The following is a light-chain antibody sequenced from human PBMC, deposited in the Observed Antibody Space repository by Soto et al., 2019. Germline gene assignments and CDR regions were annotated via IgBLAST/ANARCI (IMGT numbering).Light chain of an antibody. CDR3: SSYTSSTPYV. V-gene: IGLV2-14*01. Sequence: QSALTQPASVSGSPGQSITISCTGTSSDVGGYNYVSWYQHHPGKAPKLMIYEVSNRPSGVSNRFSGSKSGNTASLTISGLQADDEADYYCSSYTSSTPYVLGTANKVTV. CDR2: EVS. J-gene: IGLJ1*01. CDR1: SSDVGGYNY.